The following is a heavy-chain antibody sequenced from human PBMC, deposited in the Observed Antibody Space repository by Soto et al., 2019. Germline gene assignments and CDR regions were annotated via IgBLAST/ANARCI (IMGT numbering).Heavy chain of an antibody. D-gene: IGHD3-10*01. J-gene: IGHJ4*02. CDR3: AREGFGSGSYYNFDY. V-gene: IGHV4-59*01. CDR1: GGSMISYY. Sequence: SETLSLTCTVSGGSMISYYWSWIRQPPGRGLKWIGFIYYAGSTKYNPSLNSRVTISVDTSKNQFSLKLSSVTAADTAVYYCAREGFGSGSYYNFDYWGQGTLVTVSS. CDR2: IYYAGST.